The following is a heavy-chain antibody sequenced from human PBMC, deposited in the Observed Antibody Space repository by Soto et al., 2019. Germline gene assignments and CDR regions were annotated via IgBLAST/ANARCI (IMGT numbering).Heavy chain of an antibody. CDR2: IYSGGST. Sequence: GGSLRLSWGFTVSSNYMSWVRQAPGKGLEWVSVIYSGGSTYYADSVKGRFTISRDNSKNTLYLQMNSLRAEDTAVYYCAREGYYYDSSGYPRYYYYYGMDVWGQGTTVTVSS. D-gene: IGHD3-22*01. CDR1: FTVSSNY. V-gene: IGHV3-53*01. J-gene: IGHJ6*02. CDR3: AREGYYYDSSGYPRYYYYYGMDV.